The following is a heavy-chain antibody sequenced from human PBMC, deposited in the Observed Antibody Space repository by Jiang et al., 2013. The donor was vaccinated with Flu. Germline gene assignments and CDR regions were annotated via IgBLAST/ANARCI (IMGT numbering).Heavy chain of an antibody. CDR1: GGTISGYV. Sequence: KVSCEASGGTISGYVISWVRQAPGQGLEWMGGIIPIFGTANYAQKFQGRVTMTRNTSISTAYMELSRLRSDDTAVYYCAREFYARQQLVTDYYYYGMDVWGQGTTVTVSS. CDR2: IIPIFGTA. V-gene: IGHV1-69*05. CDR3: AREFYARQQLVTDYYYYGMDV. J-gene: IGHJ6*02. D-gene: IGHD6-13*01.